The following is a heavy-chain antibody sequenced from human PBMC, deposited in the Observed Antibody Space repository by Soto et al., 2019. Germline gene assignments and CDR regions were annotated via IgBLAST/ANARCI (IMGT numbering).Heavy chain of an antibody. CDR2: IIPIFGTA. D-gene: IGHD3-22*01. CDR3: ARTLGEYYYDSSGYYRPDAFDI. CDR1: GGTFSSYA. Sequence: SVKVSCKASGGTFSSYAISWVRQAPGQGLEWMGGIIPIFGTANYAQKFQGRVTITADESTSTAYMELSSLRSEDTAVYYCARTLGEYYYDSSGYYRPDAFDIWGQGTMVTVS. V-gene: IGHV1-69*13. J-gene: IGHJ3*02.